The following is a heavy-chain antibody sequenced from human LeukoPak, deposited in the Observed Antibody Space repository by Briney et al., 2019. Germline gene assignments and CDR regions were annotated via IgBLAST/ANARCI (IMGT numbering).Heavy chain of an antibody. Sequence: QPGGSLRLSCAASGFTFNNYAMTWVRQAPGKGLEWVSVINGGSGNSYYADSVKGRFTVSRDNSKNTLYLQMNSLRAEDTAVYYCAKPAIADIVVVVAATFNWGQGTLVTVSS. V-gene: IGHV3-23*01. D-gene: IGHD2-15*01. J-gene: IGHJ4*02. CDR2: INGGSGNS. CDR3: AKPAIADIVVVVAATFN. CDR1: GFTFNNYA.